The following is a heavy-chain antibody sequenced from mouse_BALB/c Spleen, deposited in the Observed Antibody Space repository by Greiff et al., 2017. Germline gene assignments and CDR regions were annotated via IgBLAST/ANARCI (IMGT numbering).Heavy chain of an antibody. D-gene: IGHD2-1*01. Sequence: VQLQQSGAELVRPGSSVKISCKASGYAFSSYWMNWVKQRPGQGLEWIGQIYPGDGDTNYNGKFKGKATLTADKSSSPAYMQLSSLTSEDSAVYFCAKGKGYGNYGAWFAYWGQGTLVTVSA. CDR1: GYAFSSYW. V-gene: IGHV1-80*01. J-gene: IGHJ3*01. CDR2: IYPGDGDT. CDR3: AKGKGYGNYGAWFAY.